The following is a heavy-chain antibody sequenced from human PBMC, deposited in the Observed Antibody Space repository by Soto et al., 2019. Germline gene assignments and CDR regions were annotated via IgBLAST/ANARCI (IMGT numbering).Heavy chain of an antibody. D-gene: IGHD6-6*01. V-gene: IGHV1-69*12. Sequence: QVQLVQSGAEVKKPGSSVKVSCKASGGTFSSYAISWVRQAPGQGLEWMGGIIPIFGTANYAQKFQGRVTITADESTSTAYMELSSLRSEDTAVYYCARASSIAAGYYYYYYGMDVWGQGTTVTVSS. J-gene: IGHJ6*02. CDR3: ARASSIAAGYYYYYYGMDV. CDR1: GGTFSSYA. CDR2: IIPIFGTA.